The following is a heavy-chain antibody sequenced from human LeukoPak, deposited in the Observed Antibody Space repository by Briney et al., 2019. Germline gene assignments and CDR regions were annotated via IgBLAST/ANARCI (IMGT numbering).Heavy chain of an antibody. CDR3: ARGGDYGDLRYFDY. D-gene: IGHD4-17*01. J-gene: IGHJ4*02. CDR1: GGSFINYC. CDR2: IYYRGST. Sequence: PSGTLSLACSVSGGSFINYCWSWIRQPPGKGLEWVGYIYYRGSTNHNPSLKSRVTFSVDTSKNQFSLKLNPVTAADTAVYYCARGGDYGDLRYFDYWGQGTLVTVSP. V-gene: IGHV4-59*01.